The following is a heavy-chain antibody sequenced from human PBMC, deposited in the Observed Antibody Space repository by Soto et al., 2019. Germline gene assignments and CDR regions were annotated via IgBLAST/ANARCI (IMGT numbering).Heavy chain of an antibody. Sequence: ASVKVSCKASGYTFSNYGINWVRQAPGQGLEWMGWISPFTGDTHYTQSLQGRVTMTTDTSTSTAYMELRSLRSADTAVYYCARSCSGGSCHPAYWCQGTLVTVS. CDR1: GYTFSNYG. CDR3: ARSCSGGSCHPAY. D-gene: IGHD2-15*01. V-gene: IGHV1-18*04. CDR2: ISPFTGDT. J-gene: IGHJ4*02.